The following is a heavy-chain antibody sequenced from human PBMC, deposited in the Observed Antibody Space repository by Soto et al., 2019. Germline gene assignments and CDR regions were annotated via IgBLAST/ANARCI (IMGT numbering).Heavy chain of an antibody. J-gene: IGHJ6*02. CDR3: ASQALVGVVPDSMSGGMDV. V-gene: IGHV3-33*01. CDR2: IWYDGSTK. CDR1: GFTFRIYG. Sequence: SLRLSCAASGFTFRIYGMHRVRQAPGKGLEWVAVIWYDGSTKYYADSVKGRFTISRDKSKNTLYLQVNRLSAEDTGVYPCASQALVGVVPDSMSGGMDVCRQRPTVTVCS. D-gene: IGHD2-2*01.